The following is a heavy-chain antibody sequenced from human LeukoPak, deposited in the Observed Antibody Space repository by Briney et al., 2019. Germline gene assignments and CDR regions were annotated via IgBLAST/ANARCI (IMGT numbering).Heavy chain of an antibody. CDR1: VGSLSRGDYS. D-gene: IGHD1-1*01. Sequence: SQTLSLTCAVSVGSLSRGDYSWSWIRQPPGKGLESLGYIFQSGSTYYNPSLKSRVTISVDRSKNQFSLKLSSVTAADTAVYYCARVGSDWNDVRYNWFDPWGQGTLVTVSS. J-gene: IGHJ5*02. CDR3: ARVGSDWNDVRYNWFDP. CDR2: IFQSGST. V-gene: IGHV4-30-2*01.